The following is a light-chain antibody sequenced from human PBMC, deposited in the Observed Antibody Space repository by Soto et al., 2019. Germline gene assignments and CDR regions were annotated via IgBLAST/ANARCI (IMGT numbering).Light chain of an antibody. CDR1: QSVSSN. J-gene: IGKJ1*01. CDR2: GAS. CDR3: QQYSNWPSWT. Sequence: EIVMTQSPATLSVSPGERATLSCRASQSVSSNLAWYQQKPGRAPRLLIYGASTRATGIPARFSGSGSGKEFTLTISSLQSEDFAVYYCQQYSNWPSWTFGQVTKVDMK. V-gene: IGKV3-15*01.